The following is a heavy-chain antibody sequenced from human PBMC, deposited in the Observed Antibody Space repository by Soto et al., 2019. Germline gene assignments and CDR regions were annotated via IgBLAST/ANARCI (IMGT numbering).Heavy chain of an antibody. V-gene: IGHV5-51*01. CDR3: AASIFYYGMDV. Sequence: TGETLKISCKGSCYTFTNYWIGSVRQMPGKGPEWMGIIYPGDSDTKYKPSFQGQVTISADKSITTTYLQWSSLKASDTAIYYCAASIFYYGMDVWGQGTTVTAP. CDR2: IYPGDSDT. CDR1: CYTFTNYW. J-gene: IGHJ6*02.